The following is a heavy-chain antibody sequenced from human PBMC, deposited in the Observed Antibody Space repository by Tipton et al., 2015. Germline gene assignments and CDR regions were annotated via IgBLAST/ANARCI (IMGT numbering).Heavy chain of an antibody. D-gene: IGHD1-26*01. CDR1: GYSISRGYN. CDR3: ARSEVGDFDS. V-gene: IGHV4-38-2*01. J-gene: IGHJ4*02. Sequence: LSLTCAVSGYSISRGYNWGWIRQAPGKGLEWIGAINHAGDTYYRPSLKSRATISVDTSKNQFSLMLSSVTAADTAIYYCARSEVGDFDSWGQGTLVTVSS. CDR2: INHAGDT.